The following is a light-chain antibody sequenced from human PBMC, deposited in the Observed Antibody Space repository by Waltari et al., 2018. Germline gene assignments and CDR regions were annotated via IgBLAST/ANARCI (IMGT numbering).Light chain of an antibody. J-gene: IGKJ1*01. CDR2: LGS. CDR1: HSLLHSNGYNY. CDR3: MQSLQALWT. V-gene: IGKV2-28*01. Sequence: DIVVTQSPLSLPVTPGEPASISCRSSHSLLHSNGYNYLDWYLQKPGQSPQLLIHLGSNRASWVPDRFSGTGSGTYFTLKINRVQAEYVGVYYCMQSLQALWTFGQGTKVEIK.